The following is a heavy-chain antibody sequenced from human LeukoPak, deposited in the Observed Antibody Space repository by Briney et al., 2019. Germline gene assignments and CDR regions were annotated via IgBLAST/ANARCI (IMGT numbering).Heavy chain of an antibody. D-gene: IGHD4-23*01. CDR1: GGSISSHF. Sequence: PSETLSHTCAVSGGSISSHFVSWMRQPPGKGLEWIGYIYNSGSTNYNPSLKSRVSISLDTSKNQFSLHLTSVTAADTAVYFCARDDYGGLDAFNVWGRASLVTVSS. V-gene: IGHV4-4*08. CDR2: IYNSGST. CDR3: ARDDYGGLDAFNV. J-gene: IGHJ3*01.